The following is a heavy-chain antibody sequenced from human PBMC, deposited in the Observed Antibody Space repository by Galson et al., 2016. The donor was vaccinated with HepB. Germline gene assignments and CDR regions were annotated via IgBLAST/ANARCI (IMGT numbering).Heavy chain of an antibody. D-gene: IGHD3-9*01. CDR3: ARPRGVVDMRALDM. CDR1: GYRFTTYW. CDR2: IYPVDSDT. V-gene: IGHV5-51*01. Sequence: QSGAEVKKPGESLRISCKASGYRFTTYWIGWVRQMPGKGLEWMGIIYPVDSDTRYSPSFQGPVTISVDKSISTAYLQWSSLKASDTAMYYCARPRGVVDMRALDMWGQGTMATVSS. J-gene: IGHJ3*02.